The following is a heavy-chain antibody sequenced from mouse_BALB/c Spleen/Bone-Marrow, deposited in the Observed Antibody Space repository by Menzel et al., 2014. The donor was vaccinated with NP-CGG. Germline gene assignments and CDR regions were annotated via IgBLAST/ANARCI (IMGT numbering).Heavy chain of an antibody. Sequence: EVMLVESGGGLVQPGGSLKLSCAASGFDFSRYWMSWVRRAPGKGLGWIGEINPDSSTINYTPSLKYKFIISRDNAKNTLYLQMSKVRSGDTALYYCARLSYYGRSAYWGQGTLVTVSA. J-gene: IGHJ3*01. CDR3: ARLSYYGRSAY. V-gene: IGHV4-1*02. CDR1: GFDFSRYW. CDR2: INPDSSTI. D-gene: IGHD1-1*01.